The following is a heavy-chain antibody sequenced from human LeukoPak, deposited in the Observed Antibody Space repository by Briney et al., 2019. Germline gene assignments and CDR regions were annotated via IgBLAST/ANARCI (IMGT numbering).Heavy chain of an antibody. J-gene: IGHJ4*02. Sequence: SVKVSCKASGGTFSSYAISWARQAPGQGLEWMGGIIPIFGTANYAQKFQGRVTITADESTSTAYMELSSLRSEDTAVYYCKTSMVRGVIISDYFDYWGQGTLVTVSS. CDR1: GGTFSSYA. D-gene: IGHD3-10*01. CDR3: KTSMVRGVIISDYFDY. V-gene: IGHV1-69*13. CDR2: IIPIFGTA.